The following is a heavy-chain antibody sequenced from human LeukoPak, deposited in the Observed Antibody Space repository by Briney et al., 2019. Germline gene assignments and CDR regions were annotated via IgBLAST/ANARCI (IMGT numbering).Heavy chain of an antibody. CDR1: GFTFSSYW. CDR3: ARDNGRQWLVRGTDAFDI. Sequence: PGGSLRLSCAASGFTFSSYWMSWVRQAPGKGLEWVANIKQDGSEIYYVDSVKGRFTISRDNAKNSLYLQMNSLRAEDTAVYYCARDNGRQWLVRGTDAFDIWGQGTMVTVSS. D-gene: IGHD6-19*01. J-gene: IGHJ3*02. CDR2: IKQDGSEI. V-gene: IGHV3-7*01.